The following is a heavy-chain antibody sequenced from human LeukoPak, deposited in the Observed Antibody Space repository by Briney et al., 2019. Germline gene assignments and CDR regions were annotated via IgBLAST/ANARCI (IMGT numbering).Heavy chain of an antibody. CDR2: ISSSSSYI. D-gene: IGHD2-2*01. Sequence: GGSLRLSCAASGFTFSSYAMSWVRQAPGKGLEWVSSISSSSSYIYYADSVKGRFTISRDNAKNSLYLQMNSLRAEDTAVYYCARDGGLLRPAAINWFDPWGQGTLVTVSS. CDR3: ARDGGLLRPAAINWFDP. CDR1: GFTFSSYA. J-gene: IGHJ5*02. V-gene: IGHV3-21*01.